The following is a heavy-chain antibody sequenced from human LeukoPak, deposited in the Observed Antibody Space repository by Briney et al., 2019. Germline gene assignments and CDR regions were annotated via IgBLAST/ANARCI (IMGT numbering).Heavy chain of an antibody. CDR1: GFTFDDYA. CDR3: AKDSGSYRGGWFDP. J-gene: IGHJ5*02. CDR2: ISWNSGSI. Sequence: GGSLRLSCAASGFTFDDYAMHWVRQDPGKGLEWVSGISWNSGSIGYADSVKGRFTISRDNAKNSLYLQMNSLRAEDTALYYCAKDSGSYRGGWFDPWGQGTLVTVSS. V-gene: IGHV3-9*01. D-gene: IGHD1-26*01.